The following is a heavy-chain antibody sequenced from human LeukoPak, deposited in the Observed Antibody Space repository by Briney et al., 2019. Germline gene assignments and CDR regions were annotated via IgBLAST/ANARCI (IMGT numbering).Heavy chain of an antibody. D-gene: IGHD1/OR15-1a*01. CDR2: INGNSGGT. Sequence: ASVKVSCKASGYTLTGYYMHWVRQAPGQGPEWMGWINGNSGGTKYAQKFEGRVAMTSDTSTSTVQMDLGTLRSDDTAVYYCARENIEQWPAFDYWGQGTPVTVSS. J-gene: IGHJ4*02. CDR3: ARENIEQWPAFDY. CDR1: GYTLTGYY. V-gene: IGHV1-2*02.